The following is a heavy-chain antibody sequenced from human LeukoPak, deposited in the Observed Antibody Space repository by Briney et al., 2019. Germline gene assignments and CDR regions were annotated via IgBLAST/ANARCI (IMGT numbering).Heavy chain of an antibody. D-gene: IGHD2-2*01. J-gene: IGHJ3*02. CDR3: AREPNDIWVVVPAGAFDI. Sequence: SETLSLTCTVSGGSISSYYWSWIRQPAGKGLEWIGRIYTSGSTNYNPSLKSRVTMSVDTSKNQFSLKLSSVSTADTAVYYCAREPNDIWVVVPAGAFDIWGQGTMVTVSS. V-gene: IGHV4-4*07. CDR2: IYTSGST. CDR1: GGSISSYY.